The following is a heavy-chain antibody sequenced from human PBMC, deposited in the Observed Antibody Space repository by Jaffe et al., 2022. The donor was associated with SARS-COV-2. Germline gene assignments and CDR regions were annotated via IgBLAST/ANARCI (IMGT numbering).Heavy chain of an antibody. J-gene: IGHJ5*02. CDR3: ARDFGPSKNYYDSSGYDRRYNWFDP. D-gene: IGHD3-22*01. CDR1: GYTFTGYY. V-gene: IGHV1-2*06. CDR2: INPNSGGT. Sequence: QVQLVQSGAEVKKPGASVKVSCKASGYTFTGYYMHWVRQAPGQGLEWMGRINPNSGGTNYAQKFQGRVTMTRDTSISTAYMELSRLRSDDTAVYYCARDFGPSKNYYDSSGYDRRYNWFDPWGQGTLVTVSS.